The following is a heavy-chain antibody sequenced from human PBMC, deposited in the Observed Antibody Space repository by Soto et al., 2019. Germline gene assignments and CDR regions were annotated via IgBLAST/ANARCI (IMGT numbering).Heavy chain of an antibody. Sequence: SETLSLTCNVSGGSVSSGNYYWSWIRQPPGKGLEWIGHIYHSGNTNYNPSLKSRITISMDTSKNQFSLKLSSVTAADTAVYYCATSCERLAYISLWGQGNLVTVSS. CDR3: ATSCERLAYISL. V-gene: IGHV4-61*01. CDR1: GGSVSSGNYY. D-gene: IGHD2-21*01. CDR2: IYHSGNT. J-gene: IGHJ4*02.